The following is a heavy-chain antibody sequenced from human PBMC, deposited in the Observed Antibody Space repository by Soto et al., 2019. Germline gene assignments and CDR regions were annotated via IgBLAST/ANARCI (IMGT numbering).Heavy chain of an antibody. V-gene: IGHV3-23*01. CDR3: AKYFGYSSGWSHPEFDY. CDR1: GFTFSSYA. J-gene: IGHJ4*02. D-gene: IGHD6-19*01. Sequence: GGSLRLSCAASGFTFSSYAMSWVRQAPGKGLEWVSAISGSGGSTYYADSVKGRFTISRDNSKNTLYLQMNSLRAEDTAVYYCAKYFGYSSGWSHPEFDYWGQGTLVTVSS. CDR2: ISGSGGST.